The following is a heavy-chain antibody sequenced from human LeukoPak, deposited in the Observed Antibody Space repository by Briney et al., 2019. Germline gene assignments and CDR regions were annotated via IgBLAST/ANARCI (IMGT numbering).Heavy chain of an antibody. CDR3: ARGTAMAITGGLGD. CDR1: GFTFSSYE. CDR2: ISSSGSTI. J-gene: IGHJ4*02. Sequence: GGSLRLSCAASGFTFSSYEMNWVRQAPGKGLEWVSYISSSGSTIYYADSVKGRFTISRDNAKNSLYLQMNSLRAEDTAVYYCARGTAMAITGGLGDWGQGTLVTVSS. V-gene: IGHV3-48*03. D-gene: IGHD5-18*01.